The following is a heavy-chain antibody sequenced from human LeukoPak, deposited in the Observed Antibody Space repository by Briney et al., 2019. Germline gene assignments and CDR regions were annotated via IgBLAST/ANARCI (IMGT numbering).Heavy chain of an antibody. J-gene: IGHJ6*03. V-gene: IGHV3-11*01. CDR1: GFTFSDYY. CDR2: ISSSGSTI. Sequence: PGGSLRLSCAASGFTFSDYYMSWIRQAPGKGLEWVSYISSSGSTIYYADSVKGRFTISRDNAKNSLYLQMNGLRAEDTAVYYCARDEEVWTYSSGRRAYYYYMDVWGKGTTVTVSS. D-gene: IGHD6-19*01. CDR3: ARDEEVWTYSSGRRAYYYYMDV.